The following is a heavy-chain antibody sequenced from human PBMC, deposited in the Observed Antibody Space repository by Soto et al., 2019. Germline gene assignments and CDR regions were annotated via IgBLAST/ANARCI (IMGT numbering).Heavy chain of an antibody. Sequence: HLGGSLRLSCAASGFTFSSYWMSWVRQAPGKGLEWVANIKQDGSEKYYVDSVKGRFTISRDNAKNSLYLQMNSLRSDDTAVYYCARGRILYSGYWYYFGYWGQGTLVTVSS. J-gene: IGHJ4*02. CDR3: ARGRILYSGYWYYFGY. CDR1: GFTFSSYW. V-gene: IGHV3-7*03. CDR2: IKQDGSEK. D-gene: IGHD3-22*01.